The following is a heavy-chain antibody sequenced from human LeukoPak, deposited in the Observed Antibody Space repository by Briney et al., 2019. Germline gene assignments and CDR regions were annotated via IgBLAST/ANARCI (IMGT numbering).Heavy chain of an antibody. CDR2: IIPIFGTA. J-gene: IGHJ1*01. CDR3: ARVGDCGDHEYFQH. D-gene: IGHD4-17*01. Sequence: SVKVSCKASGGTFSSYAISWVRQAPGQGLEWMGGIIPIFGTANYAQKFQGRVTITADESTSTAYMELSSLRSKDTAVYYCARVGDCGDHEYFQHWGQGTLVTVSS. V-gene: IGHV1-69*13. CDR1: GGTFSSYA.